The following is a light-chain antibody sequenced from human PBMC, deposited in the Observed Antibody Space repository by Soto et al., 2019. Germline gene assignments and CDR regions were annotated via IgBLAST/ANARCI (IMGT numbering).Light chain of an antibody. CDR2: GAS. CDR3: QQYGSSSWT. J-gene: IGKJ1*01. CDR1: QSVSSSY. Sequence: EIVLTQSPGTLSLSPGERATLSCRAIQSVSSSYLAWYQQRPGQAPRLLIYGASSRATGIPDRCSGSGSGTDFTLTISRLGAEDFAVYYCQQYGSSSWTFGQGTKVEIK. V-gene: IGKV3-20*01.